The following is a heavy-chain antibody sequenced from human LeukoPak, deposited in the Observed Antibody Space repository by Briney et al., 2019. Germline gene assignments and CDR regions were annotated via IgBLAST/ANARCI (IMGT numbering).Heavy chain of an antibody. Sequence: GESLKISCAASGFTFSSYSMNWVRLAPGKGLEWVSSISSSGNYIYYADSVKGRFTISRDNAKNSLYLQMNSLRAEDTAVYYCARVWSRHCSSTSCYAGDYWGQGTLVTVSS. CDR3: ARVWSRHCSSTSCYAGDY. CDR1: GFTFSSYS. CDR2: ISSSGNYI. V-gene: IGHV3-21*01. D-gene: IGHD2-2*01. J-gene: IGHJ4*02.